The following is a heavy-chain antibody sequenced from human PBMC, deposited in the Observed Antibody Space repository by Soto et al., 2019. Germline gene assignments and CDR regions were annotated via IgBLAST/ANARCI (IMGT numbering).Heavy chain of an antibody. CDR2: ISAYNGNT. Sequence: GASVKVSCKASGYTFTSYGISWVRQAPGQGLEWMGWISAYNGNTNYAQKLQGRVTMTTDTSTSTAYMELRSLRSDDTAVYYCARDSPQIYSNYRRYYYYYGMDVWGQGTTVTVS. CDR3: ARDSPQIYSNYRRYYYYYGMDV. CDR1: GYTFTSYG. D-gene: IGHD4-4*01. J-gene: IGHJ6*02. V-gene: IGHV1-18*04.